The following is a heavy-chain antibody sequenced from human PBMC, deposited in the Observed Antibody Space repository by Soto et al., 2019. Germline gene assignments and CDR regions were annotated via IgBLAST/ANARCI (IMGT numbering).Heavy chain of an antibody. D-gene: IGHD2-15*01. Sequence: QVQLVQSGAEVKKPGPPWKVSCKASGGTFSSYPISWVRQPPGQGLEWMGGIIPIFGTANYAQKFQGRVTITADESTSTAYMELSSLRSEDTAVYYCARGRGGPDIWGQGTMVTVSS. CDR2: IIPIFGTA. J-gene: IGHJ3*02. V-gene: IGHV1-69*12. CDR3: ARGRGGPDI. CDR1: GGTFSSYP.